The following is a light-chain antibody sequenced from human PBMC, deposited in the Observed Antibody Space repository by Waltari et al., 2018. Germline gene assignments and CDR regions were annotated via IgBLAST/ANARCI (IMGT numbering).Light chain of an antibody. CDR1: QDVKNY. Sequence: VIWVTQSPSLLTASTGETVTITCRTSQDVKNYFAWYQQKPGKAPELLIYTATFLQTGVPSRFGGSGSGTDFTLTISSLQSEDFATYFCQQNYAFPRTFGQGTKVEVK. CDR3: QQNYAFPRT. V-gene: IGKV1D-8*01. CDR2: TAT. J-gene: IGKJ1*01.